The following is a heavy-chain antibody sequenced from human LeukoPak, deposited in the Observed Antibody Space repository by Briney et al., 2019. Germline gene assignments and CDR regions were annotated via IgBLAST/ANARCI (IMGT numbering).Heavy chain of an antibody. CDR1: GYTFISFD. V-gene: IGHV1-8*01. J-gene: IGHJ3*02. Sequence: ASVTVSCKASGYTFISFDIDWVRQATGQGLEWMGWMSPKSGNTDYAQKFQGRVTMTRDTSISTAYMELSRLRSDDTAVYYCARDYYDSSGYDAFDIWGQGTMVTVSS. CDR2: MSPKSGNT. CDR3: ARDYYDSSGYDAFDI. D-gene: IGHD3-22*01.